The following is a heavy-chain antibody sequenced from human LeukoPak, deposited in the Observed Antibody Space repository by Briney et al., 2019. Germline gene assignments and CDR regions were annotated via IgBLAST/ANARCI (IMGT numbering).Heavy chain of an antibody. Sequence: GGSLRLSCAASGFTFSSYWMSWVRQAPGKGLEWVANIKQDGSEKYYVDSVKGRFTISRDNAKNSLYLQMNSLRAEDTAVYYCAREYSGYDFDAFDIWGQGTMVTVSS. J-gene: IGHJ3*02. V-gene: IGHV3-7*01. CDR1: GFTFSSYW. D-gene: IGHD5-12*01. CDR3: AREYSGYDFDAFDI. CDR2: IKQDGSEK.